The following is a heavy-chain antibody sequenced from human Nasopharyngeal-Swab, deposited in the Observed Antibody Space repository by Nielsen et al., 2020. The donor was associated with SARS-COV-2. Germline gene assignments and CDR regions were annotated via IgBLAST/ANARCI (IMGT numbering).Heavy chain of an antibody. CDR2: ISYDGSNK. V-gene: IGHV3-30*03. J-gene: IGHJ5*02. CDR1: GFTFSSYG. CDR3: ARDRGWGIQLYLS. Sequence: GESLKISCAASGFTFSSYGMHWVRQAPGKGLEWVAVISYDGSNKYYADSVKGRFTISRDNSKNTLYLQMNSLRAEDTAVYYCARDRGWGIQLYLSWGQGTLVTVSS. D-gene: IGHD5-18*01.